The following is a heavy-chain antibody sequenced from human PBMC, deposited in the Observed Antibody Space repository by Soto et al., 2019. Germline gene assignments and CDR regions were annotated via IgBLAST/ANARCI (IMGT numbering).Heavy chain of an antibody. CDR2: LYYSGST. CDR3: ARAAVRGVIAYFDY. CDR1: GGSISSGGYY. Sequence: QVQLQESGPGLVKPSQTLSLTCTVSGGSISSGGYYWSWIRQHPGKGLEWIGGLYYSGSTYYHPSHQRLVTISVDTSKHQFSLRLSFVTAANTAVYYCARAAVRGVIAYFDYWGQRTLVTVSS. V-gene: IGHV4-31*01. J-gene: IGHJ4*02. D-gene: IGHD3-10*02.